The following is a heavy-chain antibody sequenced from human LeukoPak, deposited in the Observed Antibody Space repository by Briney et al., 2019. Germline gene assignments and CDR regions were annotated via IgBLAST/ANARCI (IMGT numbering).Heavy chain of an antibody. CDR1: GFTFSSYS. J-gene: IGHJ4*02. D-gene: IGHD5-18*01. CDR2: ISSSSSTI. Sequence: GGSLRLSCAASGFTFSSYSMNWVRQAPGKGLEGVSYISSSSSTIYYADSVKGRFTISRDNAKNSLYLQMNSLRAEDTAVYYCARGRGTAMVNYFDYWGQGTLVTVSS. CDR3: ARGRGTAMVNYFDY. V-gene: IGHV3-48*01.